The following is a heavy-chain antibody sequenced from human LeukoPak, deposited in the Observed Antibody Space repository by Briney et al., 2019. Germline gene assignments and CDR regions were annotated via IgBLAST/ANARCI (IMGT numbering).Heavy chain of an antibody. CDR2: IYYSGST. J-gene: IGHJ3*02. V-gene: IGHV4-61*08. CDR3: ARAPERGLRALDAFDI. Sequence: SQTLSLTCTVSGGSISSGDYYWSWIRQPPGKGLEWIGYIYYSGSTNYNPSLKSRVTISVDTSKNQFSLKLSSVTAADTAVYYCARAPERGLRALDAFDIWGQGTMVTVSS. CDR1: GGSISSGDYY. D-gene: IGHD3-16*01.